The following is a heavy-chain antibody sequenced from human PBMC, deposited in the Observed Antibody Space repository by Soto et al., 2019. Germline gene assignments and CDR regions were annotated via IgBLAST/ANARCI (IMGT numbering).Heavy chain of an antibody. J-gene: IGHJ4*02. CDR2: IYYSGST. Sequence: QVQLQESGPGLVKPSETLSLTCTVSGGSISSYYWSWIRQPPGKGLEWIGYIYYSGSTNYNPSLNSRLPISVDKSKNQSSLKPSSVTAADPAVYYCERRYGDQFDYWGQGTLVSVSS. CDR1: GGSISSYY. V-gene: IGHV4-59*01. CDR3: ERRYGDQFDY. D-gene: IGHD4-17*01.